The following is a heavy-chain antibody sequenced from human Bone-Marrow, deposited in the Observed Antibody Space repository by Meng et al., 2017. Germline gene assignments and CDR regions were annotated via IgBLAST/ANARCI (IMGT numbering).Heavy chain of an antibody. Sequence: QGELVESGGAVNKPGASVKVSCEASGYTLSSDGFSWVRQAPGQGLEWLGWINTYNGKTDYAQKFQGRITMTTDTFTSTAYMELRNLRSDDTAVYYCATRGNPYLNCWGQGTLVTVSS. J-gene: IGHJ4*02. CDR3: ATRGNPYLNC. CDR1: GYTLSSDG. CDR2: INTYNGKT. V-gene: IGHV1-18*01.